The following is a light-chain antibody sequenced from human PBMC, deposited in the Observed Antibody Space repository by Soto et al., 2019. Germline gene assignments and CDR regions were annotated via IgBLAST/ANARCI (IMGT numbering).Light chain of an antibody. J-gene: IGKJ1*01. V-gene: IGKV3-11*01. CDR3: QQRANWPRT. CDR2: DAS. Sequence: EIVLTQSPATLSLSPGERATLSCRASQGVNNYLAWYQQKPGQAPRLLIYDASNRATGIPARFGGSGSGTDFTLTISSLEPEDFALYYCQQRANWPRTFGQGTTLEIK. CDR1: QGVNNY.